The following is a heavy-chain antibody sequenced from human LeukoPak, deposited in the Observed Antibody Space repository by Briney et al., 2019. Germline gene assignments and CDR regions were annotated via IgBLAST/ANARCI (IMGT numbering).Heavy chain of an antibody. CDR3: ASGEGYFDY. V-gene: IGHV1-69*02. D-gene: IGHD2-21*01. CDR2: IIPILGIA. Sequence: SVKVSCKASGGTFSSYTISWLRQAPAQGLEWMGRIIPILGIANYAHKFQGRVTITADKSTSTAYMELSSLRSEDTAVYYCASGEGYFDYWGQGTLVTVSS. CDR1: GGTFSSYT. J-gene: IGHJ4*02.